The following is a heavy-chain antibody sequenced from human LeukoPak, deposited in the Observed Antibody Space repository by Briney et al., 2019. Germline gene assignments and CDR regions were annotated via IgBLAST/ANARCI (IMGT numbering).Heavy chain of an antibody. CDR2: INHSGST. CDR3: ARGAEMATRKGFEY. CDR1: GGSFSGYY. V-gene: IGHV4-34*01. Sequence: PSETLSLTCAVYGGSFSGYYWSWIRQPPGKGLEWIGEINHSGSTNYNPSLKSRVTISVDTSKNQFSLKLSSMTAADTAVYYCARGAEMATRKGFEYWGQGTLVSVSS. J-gene: IGHJ4*02. D-gene: IGHD5-12*01.